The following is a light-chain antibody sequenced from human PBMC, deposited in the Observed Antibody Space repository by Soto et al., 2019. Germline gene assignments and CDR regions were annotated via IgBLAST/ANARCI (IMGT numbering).Light chain of an antibody. CDR2: EVA. CDR1: SSDVAAYDH. V-gene: IGLV2-14*01. Sequence: QSALTQPASVFGSLGQSITISCTGTSSDVAAYDHVSWYQKHPGKPPKLMIYEVAKRPSGVSNRFSGSRSGNTASLTISGLQAEDEADYYYLSNTNRGTWVFGGGTKLTVL. CDR3: LSNTNRGTWV. J-gene: IGLJ3*02.